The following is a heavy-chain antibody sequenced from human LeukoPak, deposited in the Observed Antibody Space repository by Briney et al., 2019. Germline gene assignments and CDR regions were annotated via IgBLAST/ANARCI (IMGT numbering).Heavy chain of an antibody. J-gene: IGHJ4*02. CDR2: ISYDGSNE. CDR3: ARAIAGY. V-gene: IGHV3-30*04. CDR1: GFTFSSYV. Sequence: GGSLRLSCAASGFTFSSYVMHWVRQAPGKGLEWVAIISYDGSNEYYADSVKGRFTISRDNAKNSLYLQMNSLRAEDTAVYYCARAIAGYWGQGTLVTVSS.